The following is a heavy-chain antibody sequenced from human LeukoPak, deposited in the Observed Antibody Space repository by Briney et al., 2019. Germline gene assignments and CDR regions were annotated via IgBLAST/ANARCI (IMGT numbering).Heavy chain of an antibody. V-gene: IGHV1-2*02. CDR3: ARDVGEYCSSTNCYASHY. Sequence: ASVKVSCKASRYTFTGYYMHWVRQAPGQGLEWMGWINPNSGATNYAQKFQGGVTMTRDTSITTAYMELSSLRSDDTAVYYCARDVGEYCSSTNCYASHYWGQGTLVTVSS. J-gene: IGHJ4*02. CDR2: INPNSGAT. D-gene: IGHD2-2*01. CDR1: RYTFTGYY.